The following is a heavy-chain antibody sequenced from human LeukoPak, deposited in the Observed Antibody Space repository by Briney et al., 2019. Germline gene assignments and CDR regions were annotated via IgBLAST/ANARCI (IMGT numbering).Heavy chain of an antibody. CDR3: ARQMVGSQDAFDI. CDR1: GYTFTGYF. J-gene: IGHJ3*02. V-gene: IGHV1-2*06. CDR2: LNPNSGGT. D-gene: IGHD2-8*01. Sequence: GASVKVSCKXSGYTFTGYFMHWVRQAPGQGLEWMGRLNPNSGGTNYAQRFQGRVTMTRDTSISTAYMELNRLISDDTAVYYCARQMVGSQDAFDIWGPGTMVTVSS.